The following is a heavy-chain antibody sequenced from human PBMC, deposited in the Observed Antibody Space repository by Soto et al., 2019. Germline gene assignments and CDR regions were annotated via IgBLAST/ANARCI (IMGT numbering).Heavy chain of an antibody. CDR3: ARWCMSGGGMDV. CDR1: GYTFTSYY. D-gene: IGHD2-8*01. Sequence: QVQLVQSGAEVKKPGAAVKVSCKASGYTFTSYYMHWVRQAPGQGLEWMGIINPSGGSTSYAQKFQGRVNMTRDTSTSTVYMELRSRSSEDTAMYYCARWCMSGGGMDVWGQGTTVTVSS. CDR2: INPSGGST. V-gene: IGHV1-46*01. J-gene: IGHJ6*02.